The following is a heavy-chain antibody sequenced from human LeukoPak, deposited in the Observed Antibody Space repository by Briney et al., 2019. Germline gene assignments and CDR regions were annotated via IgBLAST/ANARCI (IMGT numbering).Heavy chain of an antibody. CDR2: ISYDGSNK. CDR1: GFTFSSYG. Sequence: GGSLRLSCAASGFTFSSYGMHWVRQAPGKGLEWVAVISYDGSNKYYADSVKGRFTISRDNSKNTLYLQMNSLRAEDTAVYYCAKDSIGYSSSTSCHGGDYWGQGTLVTVSS. CDR3: AKDSIGYSSSTSCHGGDY. J-gene: IGHJ4*02. V-gene: IGHV3-30*18. D-gene: IGHD2-2*01.